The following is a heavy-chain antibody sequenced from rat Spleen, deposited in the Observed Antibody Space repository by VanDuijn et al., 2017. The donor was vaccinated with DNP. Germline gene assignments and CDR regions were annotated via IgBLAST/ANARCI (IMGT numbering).Heavy chain of an antibody. CDR1: GFTFSNYG. CDR2: ISSSSSYI. CDR3: AGGGS. Sequence: EVQLVESGGGLVQPGRSLKLSCLASGFTFSNYGMNWIRQAPGKGLEWVASISSSSSYIYYADTVKGRFTISRENAKNTLYLQMTSLRSEDTALYYCAGGGSWGQGVMVTVSS. D-gene: IGHD1-11*01. J-gene: IGHJ2*01. V-gene: IGHV5-34*01.